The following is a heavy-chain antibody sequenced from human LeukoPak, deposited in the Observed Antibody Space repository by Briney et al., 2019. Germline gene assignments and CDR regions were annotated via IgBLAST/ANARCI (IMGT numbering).Heavy chain of an antibody. CDR2: INHSGST. V-gene: IGHV4-34*01. D-gene: IGHD2-2*01. Sequence: PETLSLTCAVYGGSFSGYYWSWIRQPPGKGLEWIGEINHSGSTNYNPSLKSRVTISVDTSKNQFSLKLSSVTAADTAVYYRATRAPRYCSSTSCYWGRASWFDPWGQGTLVTVSS. CDR3: ATRAPRYCSSTSCYWGRASWFDP. J-gene: IGHJ5*02. CDR1: GGSFSGYY.